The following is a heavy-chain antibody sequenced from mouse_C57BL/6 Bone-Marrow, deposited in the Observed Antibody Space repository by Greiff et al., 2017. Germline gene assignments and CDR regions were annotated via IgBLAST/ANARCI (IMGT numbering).Heavy chain of an antibody. CDR3: ARNSIYYYGSRGAWFAY. D-gene: IGHD1-1*01. Sequence: VQLQQSGPGLVQPSQSLSITCTVSGFSLTSYGVHWVRQSPGKGLEWLGVIWSGGSTDYNAAFISRLSISKDNSKSQVFFKMNSLQADDTAIYYWARNSIYYYGSRGAWFAYWGQGTLVTVSA. CDR1: GFSLTSYG. V-gene: IGHV2-2*01. CDR2: IWSGGST. J-gene: IGHJ3*01.